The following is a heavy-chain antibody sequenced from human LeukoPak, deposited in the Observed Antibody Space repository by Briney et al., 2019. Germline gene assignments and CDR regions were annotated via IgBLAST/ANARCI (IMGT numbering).Heavy chain of an antibody. V-gene: IGHV3-21*01. Sequence: GGSLRLSCAASGFTFSSYSMNWVRQAPGKGLEWVSSISSSSSYICYADSVKGRFTISRDNAKNSLYLQMNSLRAEDTAVYYCARGRIAAAGYFDYWGQGTLVTVSS. CDR1: GFTFSSYS. D-gene: IGHD6-13*01. CDR3: ARGRIAAAGYFDY. J-gene: IGHJ4*02. CDR2: ISSSSSYI.